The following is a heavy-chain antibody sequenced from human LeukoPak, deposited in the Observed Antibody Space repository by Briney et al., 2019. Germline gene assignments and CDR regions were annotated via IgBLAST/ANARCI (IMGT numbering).Heavy chain of an antibody. D-gene: IGHD2-2*01. Sequence: ASVKVSCKASGYTFTSYAMHWVRQAPGQRLEWMGWINAGNGNTKYSQKFQGRVTITRDTSASTAYMELSSLRSEDTAVYHCARGERCSSTSCYAMSEYFQHWGQGTLVTVSS. CDR2: INAGNGNT. J-gene: IGHJ1*01. V-gene: IGHV1-3*01. CDR1: GYTFTSYA. CDR3: ARGERCSSTSCYAMSEYFQH.